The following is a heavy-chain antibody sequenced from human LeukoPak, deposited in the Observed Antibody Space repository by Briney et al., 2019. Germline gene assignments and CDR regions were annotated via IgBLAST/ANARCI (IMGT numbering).Heavy chain of an antibody. V-gene: IGHV3-23*01. Sequence: HPGGSLRLSCAASGFTFSSYAMSWVRQAPGKGLEWVSVISNSGGSTFYADSVKGRFTISRDNSKNTLYLQMNSLRAEDTAVYYCAKVPWYNWNDGGYYFDYWSQGTLVTVSS. J-gene: IGHJ4*02. CDR1: GFTFSSYA. CDR2: ISNSGGST. CDR3: AKVPWYNWNDGGYYFDY. D-gene: IGHD1-20*01.